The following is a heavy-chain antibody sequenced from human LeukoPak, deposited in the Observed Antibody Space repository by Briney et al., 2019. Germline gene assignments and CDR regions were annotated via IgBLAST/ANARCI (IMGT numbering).Heavy chain of an antibody. CDR2: ISGSGGST. D-gene: IGHD3-22*01. CDR1: GFTFSSYG. J-gene: IGHJ4*02. CDR3: AKEGNYYDSSGYYMY. Sequence: GGSLRLSCAASGFTFSSYGMSWVRQAPGKGLEWVSGISGSGGSTYYADSVKGRFTISRDKSKNTVYLQMNSLRAEDTAVYYCAKEGNYYDSSGYYMYWGQGTLVTVSS. V-gene: IGHV3-23*01.